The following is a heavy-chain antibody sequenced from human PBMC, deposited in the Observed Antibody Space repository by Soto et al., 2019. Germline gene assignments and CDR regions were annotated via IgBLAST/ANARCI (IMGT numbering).Heavy chain of an antibody. CDR1: GGTFSSYA. CDR2: IIPIFGTA. CDR3: ARRDFWSGPGYYYYGMEV. D-gene: IGHD3-3*01. J-gene: IGHJ6*02. Sequence: SVKVSCKASGGTFSSYAISWVRQAPGQGLEWMGGIIPIFGTANYAQKFQGRVTITADESTSTAYMELSSLRSEDTAVYYCARRDFWSGPGYYYYGMEVWGQGTTVTVSS. V-gene: IGHV1-69*13.